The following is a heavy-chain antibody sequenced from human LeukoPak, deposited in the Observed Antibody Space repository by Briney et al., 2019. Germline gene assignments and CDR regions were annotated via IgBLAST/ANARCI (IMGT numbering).Heavy chain of an antibody. CDR3: ARDREYSSSSCFDY. CDR2: ISSSSSTI. Sequence: GGSQRLSCAASGFTFSSYSMNWVRQAPGKGLEWVSYISSSSSTIYYADSVKGRFTISRDNAKNSLYLQMNSLRAEDTAVYYCARDREYSSSSCFDYWGQGTLVTVSS. V-gene: IGHV3-48*01. CDR1: GFTFSSYS. J-gene: IGHJ4*02. D-gene: IGHD6-6*01.